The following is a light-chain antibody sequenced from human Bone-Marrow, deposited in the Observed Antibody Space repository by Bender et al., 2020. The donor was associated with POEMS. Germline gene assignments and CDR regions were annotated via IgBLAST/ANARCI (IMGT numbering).Light chain of an antibody. Sequence: QSALTQPASVSGSPGQSITISCTGTSSDVGSYKLVSWYQQYPGKAPKLMIYEVSKRPSGVPDRFSGSKSGNTASLTISGLQAEDEADYYCCSYAGHTYVFGTGTKVTVL. V-gene: IGLV2-23*02. CDR2: EVS. CDR1: SSDVGSYKL. J-gene: IGLJ1*01. CDR3: CSYAGHTYV.